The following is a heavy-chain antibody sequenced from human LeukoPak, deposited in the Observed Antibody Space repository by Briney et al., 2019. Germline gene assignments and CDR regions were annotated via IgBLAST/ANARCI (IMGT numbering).Heavy chain of an antibody. CDR1: GGSISSYD. D-gene: IGHD6-13*01. CDR2: IYTRGST. V-gene: IGHV4-4*07. Sequence: SETLSLTCAVSGGSISSYDWSWIRQPAGKGLEWIGRIYTRGSTNYNPSLKSRVSMSVDTSKKQFSLKLSSVTAADTAVYYCARLSSSWYQDWYFDLWGRGTLVTVSS. CDR3: ARLSSSWYQDWYFDL. J-gene: IGHJ2*01.